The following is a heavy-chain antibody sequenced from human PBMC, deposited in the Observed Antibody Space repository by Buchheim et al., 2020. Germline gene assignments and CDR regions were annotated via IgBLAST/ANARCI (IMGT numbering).Heavy chain of an antibody. CDR1: GFTVSSNY. CDR3: ARGQGYCSSTSCHGNYYYGMDV. CDR2: IYSGGST. Sequence: EVQLVESGGSLVQPGGSLRLSCAASGFTVSSNYMSWVRQAPGKGLEWVSVIYSGGSTYYADSVKGRFTISRDNSKNTLYLQMNSLRAEDTAVYYCARGQGYCSSTSCHGNYYYGMDVWGQGTT. J-gene: IGHJ6*02. D-gene: IGHD2-2*01. V-gene: IGHV3-66*01.